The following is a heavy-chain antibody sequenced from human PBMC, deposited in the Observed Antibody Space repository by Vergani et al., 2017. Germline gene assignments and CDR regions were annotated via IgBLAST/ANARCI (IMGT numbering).Heavy chain of an antibody. V-gene: IGHV1-69*01. D-gene: IGHD3-3*01. J-gene: IGHJ6*02. Sequence: QVQLVQSGAEVKKPGSSVKVSCKASGGTFSRYAISWVRQAPGQGLEWMGGIIPIFGTANYAQKFQGRVTITADESTRTAYMERSSLRSEDTAVYYCASRDITIFGVVIISGYYYSGMYVWGQGTTVTVSS. CDR3: ASRDITIFGVVIISGYYYSGMYV. CDR2: IIPIFGTA. CDR1: GGTFSRYA.